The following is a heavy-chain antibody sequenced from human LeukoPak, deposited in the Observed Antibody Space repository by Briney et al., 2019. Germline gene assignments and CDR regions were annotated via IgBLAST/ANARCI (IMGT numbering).Heavy chain of an antibody. J-gene: IGHJ3*02. CDR2: INHSGST. CDR1: GGSFSGYY. V-gene: IGHV4-34*01. D-gene: IGHD6-6*01. Sequence: SETLSLTCAVYGGSFSGYYWSWIRQPPGKGLEWIGEINHSGSTNYNPSLKSRVTISVDTSKNQFSLKLSSVTAADTAVYYCARVRASGGSSYALDIWGQGTMVTVSS. CDR3: ARVRASGGSSYALDI.